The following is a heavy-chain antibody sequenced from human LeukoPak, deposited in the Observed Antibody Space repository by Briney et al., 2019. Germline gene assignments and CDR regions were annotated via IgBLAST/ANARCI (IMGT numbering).Heavy chain of an antibody. Sequence: GASVNVSCKASGYTFTSYYMHWVRQAPGQGLEWMGIINPSGGSTSYAQKFQGRVTMTRDTSTSTVYMELSSLRSEDTAVYYCAGTRNYYYGMDVWGQGTTVTVSS. V-gene: IGHV1-46*03. CDR1: GYTFTSYY. CDR2: INPSGGST. J-gene: IGHJ6*02. D-gene: IGHD2-8*01. CDR3: AGTRNYYYGMDV.